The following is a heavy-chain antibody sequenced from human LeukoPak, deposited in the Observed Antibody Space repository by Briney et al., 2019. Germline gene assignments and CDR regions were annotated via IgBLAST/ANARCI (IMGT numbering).Heavy chain of an antibody. V-gene: IGHV1-8*03. D-gene: IGHD2-2*01. CDR3: ARDVVPADYYYYYMDV. CDR1: GYTFTSYD. J-gene: IGHJ6*03. Sequence: GASVKVSCKASGYTFTSYDINWVRQATGQGLEWMGWMNPNSGNTGYTQKFQGRVTITRNTSISTAYMELSRLRSDDTAVYYCARDVVPADYYYYYMDVWGKGTTVTVSS. CDR2: MNPNSGNT.